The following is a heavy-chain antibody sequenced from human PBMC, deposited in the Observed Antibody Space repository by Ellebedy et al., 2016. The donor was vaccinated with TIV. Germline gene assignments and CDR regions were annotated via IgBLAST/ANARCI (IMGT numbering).Heavy chain of an antibody. D-gene: IGHD4-17*01. CDR2: IYYSGST. J-gene: IGHJ4*02. Sequence: SETLSLXCTVSAGSISSSSYFWGWIRQPPGKGLEWIGIIYYSGSTHYNPSLNSRVSISVDTSKNQFSLKLSSVTAADTAVYYCARPLRSTVTTSIYFDYWGQGTLVTVSS. CDR1: AGSISSSSYF. V-gene: IGHV4-39*01. CDR3: ARPLRSTVTTSIYFDY.